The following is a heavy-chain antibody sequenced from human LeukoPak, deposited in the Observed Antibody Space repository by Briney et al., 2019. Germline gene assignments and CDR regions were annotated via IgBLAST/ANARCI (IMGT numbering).Heavy chain of an antibody. CDR2: IYHSGST. J-gene: IGHJ4*02. CDR1: GDSISSYY. Sequence: TSETLSLTCTVSGDSISSYYWSWIRQPPGKGLEWIGFIYHSGSTNYNPSLKSRVTISVDTSKNQFSLKLSSVTAADTAVYYCARRAPSSGWYSFDFWGQGTLVTVS. D-gene: IGHD6-19*01. V-gene: IGHV4-59*08. CDR3: ARRAPSSGWYSFDF.